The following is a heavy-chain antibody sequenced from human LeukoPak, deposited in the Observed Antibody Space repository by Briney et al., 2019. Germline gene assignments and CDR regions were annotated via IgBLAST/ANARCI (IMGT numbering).Heavy chain of an antibody. CDR3: VLEEWYRFDN. D-gene: IGHD2-8*01. CDR2: IEPDGSGD. J-gene: IGHJ4*02. Sequence: GGSLRLSCAASGFPFSIHYMSWVRQAPGKGLEWVAKIEPDGSGDRYVDSVRGRFTISRDNAKKSLYLQMNSLRAEDTAVYYCVLEEWYRFDNWGQGSSVTVSS. CDR1: GFPFSIHY. V-gene: IGHV3-7*01.